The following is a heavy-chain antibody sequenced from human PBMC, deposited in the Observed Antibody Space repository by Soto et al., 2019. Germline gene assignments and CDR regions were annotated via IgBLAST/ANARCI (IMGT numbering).Heavy chain of an antibody. J-gene: IGHJ6*04. Sequence: ASVKVSCKASGGTFSSYAISWVRQAPGQGPEWMGGIIPIFGTANYAQKFQGRVTITADESTSTAYMELSSLRSEDTAVYYCASVTYYYDSSGYYYPDRYYYYGMDVWGKGTTVTVSS. CDR2: IIPIFGTA. D-gene: IGHD3-22*01. CDR3: ASVTYYYDSSGYYYPDRYYYYGMDV. V-gene: IGHV1-69*13. CDR1: GGTFSSYA.